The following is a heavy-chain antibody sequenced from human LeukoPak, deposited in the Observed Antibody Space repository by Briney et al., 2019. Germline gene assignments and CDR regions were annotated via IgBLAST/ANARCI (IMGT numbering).Heavy chain of an antibody. Sequence: SETLSLTCTVSGGSISSYYWSWIRQPAGKGLEWIGRIYSSGSTNYNPSLKSRVTMSVNTSKNQFSLKLSSVTAADTAAYYCAGGCLYQLLSRRAFEPWGQGTLVTVSS. V-gene: IGHV4-4*07. D-gene: IGHD2-2*01. CDR2: IYSSGST. CDR1: GGSISSYY. CDR3: AGGCLYQLLSRRAFEP. J-gene: IGHJ5*02.